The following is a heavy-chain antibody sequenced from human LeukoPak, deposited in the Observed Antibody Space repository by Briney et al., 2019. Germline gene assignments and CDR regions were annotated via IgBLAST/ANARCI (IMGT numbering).Heavy chain of an antibody. V-gene: IGHV4-4*07. CDR2: IYTTGST. D-gene: IGHD3-3*01. Sequence: ASETLSLTRSVSGGSISSYYWSWIRQPAGKGLEWIGRIYTTGSTNYNPSLKSRVTISVDTTKNQFSLKLSSVTAADTAVYYCARGRFGRSYWFFDLWGRGTLVTVSS. J-gene: IGHJ2*01. CDR3: ARGRFGRSYWFFDL. CDR1: GGSISSYY.